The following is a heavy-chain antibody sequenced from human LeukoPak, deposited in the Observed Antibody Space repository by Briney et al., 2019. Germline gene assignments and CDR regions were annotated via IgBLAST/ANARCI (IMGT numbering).Heavy chain of an antibody. D-gene: IGHD3-10*01. V-gene: IGHV4-59*01. CDR2: IYYSGST. CDR3: ARANLWPSYYFDY. J-gene: IGHJ4*02. CDR1: GGSISSYY. Sequence: SETLSLTCTVSGGSISSYYWSWLRQPPVKGLEWIGYIYYSGSTNHNPSLKSRVTISVDTAKNQFSLKLSSVTAADTAVYYCARANLWPSYYFDYWGQGTLVTVSS.